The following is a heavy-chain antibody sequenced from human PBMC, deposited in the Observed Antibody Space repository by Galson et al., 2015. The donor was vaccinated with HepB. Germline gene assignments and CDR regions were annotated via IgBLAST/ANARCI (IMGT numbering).Heavy chain of an antibody. Sequence: SCKASGHTFTSYGISWVRQAPGQGLEWMGWISAYNGNTNYAQKLQSGVTMTTDTSTSTAYMELRSLRSDDTAVYYCARAGYSSSWPDAFDIWGQGTMVTVSS. V-gene: IGHV1-18*01. CDR2: ISAYNGNT. D-gene: IGHD6-13*01. CDR3: ARAGYSSSWPDAFDI. CDR1: GHTFTSYG. J-gene: IGHJ3*02.